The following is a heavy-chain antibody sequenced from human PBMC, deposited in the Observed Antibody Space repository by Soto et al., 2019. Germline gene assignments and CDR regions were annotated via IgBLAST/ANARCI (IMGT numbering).Heavy chain of an antibody. CDR2: ISYDGSNK. J-gene: IGHJ6*02. D-gene: IGHD1-26*01. V-gene: IGHV3-30*18. Sequence: QVQLVESGGGVVQPGRSLRLSCAASGFTFSSYGMHWVRQAPGKGLEWVAVISYDGSNKYYADSVKGRFTISRDNSKNTLSLQNNSLRDEDTAVYYCAKAEHPTDYYYYGMDVWGQGTTVTVSS. CDR1: GFTFSSYG. CDR3: AKAEHPTDYYYYGMDV.